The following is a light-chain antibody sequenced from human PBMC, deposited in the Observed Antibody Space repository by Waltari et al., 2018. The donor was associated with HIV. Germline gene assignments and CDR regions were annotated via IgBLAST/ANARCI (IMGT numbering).Light chain of an antibody. CDR1: SSDVGAYNY. V-gene: IGLV2-14*01. Sequence: QSAPTQPASVSGSPGQSITISCTGTSSDVGAYNYVSWYQKHPGKAPKLMISEVSDRPSGVSNRFSCSKSGTTASLTISGLQAEYEADYYCSSYTSSNTYVFATGTKVTVL. CDR3: SSYTSSNTYV. J-gene: IGLJ1*01. CDR2: EVS.